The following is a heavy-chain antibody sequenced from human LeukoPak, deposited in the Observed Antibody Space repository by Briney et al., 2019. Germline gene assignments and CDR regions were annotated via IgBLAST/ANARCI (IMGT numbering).Heavy chain of an antibody. D-gene: IGHD2-2*01. CDR2: TYYRSKWYN. CDR3: AREVVVPAATYYYYYGMDV. V-gene: IGHV6-1*01. Sequence: SQTLSLTCAISGDSVSSNSAAWNWIRQSPSRGLEWLGRTYYRSKWYNDYAVSVKSRITINPDTSKNQFSLQLNSVTPEDTAVYYCAREVVVPAATYYYYYGMDVWGQGTTVTVSS. CDR1: GDSVSSNSAA. J-gene: IGHJ6*02.